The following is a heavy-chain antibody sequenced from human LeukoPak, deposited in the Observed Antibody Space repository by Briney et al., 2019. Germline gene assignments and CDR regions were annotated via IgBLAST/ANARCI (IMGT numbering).Heavy chain of an antibody. Sequence: RGSLKLSWAASGFTFNQYYMTWVRQAPGKGLEVVSDISDITSKTYYADSVKGRFTISSDNSRNTLYLEMSSLRVTDMDYYDRQTEDGKERDSTYKDYWGKGTPVTVSS. CDR2: ISDITSKT. V-gene: IGHV3-23*01. J-gene: IGHJ4*03. CDR3: QTEDGKERDSTYKDY. CDR1: GFTFNQYY. D-gene: IGHD3-22*01.